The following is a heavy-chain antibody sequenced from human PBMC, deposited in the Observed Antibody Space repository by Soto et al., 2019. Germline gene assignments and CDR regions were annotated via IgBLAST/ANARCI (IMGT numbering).Heavy chain of an antibody. CDR1: GFTFSSYW. CDR3: ARDLNLGITIFGVVPGSYFDY. CDR2: INSDGSST. Sequence: GGSLRLSCAASGFTFSSYWMHWVRQAPGKGLVWVSRINSDGSSTSYADSVKGRFTISRDNAKNTLYLQMNSLRAEDTAVYYCARDLNLGITIFGVVPGSYFDYWGQGTLVTVSS. J-gene: IGHJ4*02. D-gene: IGHD3-3*01. V-gene: IGHV3-74*01.